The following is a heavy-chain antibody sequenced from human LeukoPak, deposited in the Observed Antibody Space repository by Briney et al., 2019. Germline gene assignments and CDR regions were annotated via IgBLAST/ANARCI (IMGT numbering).Heavy chain of an antibody. Sequence: GGSLRLSCAAYGFSLSTYALSWVRQAPGGGLEWVAAISGSGDKTYHADSVKGRFTISKDNSENRLSLQMDSLRAEDTAVYFCAKDTTAWWYHRAYMNVWGKGTTVTVSS. CDR2: ISGSGDKT. CDR3: AKDTTAWWYHRAYMNV. V-gene: IGHV3-23*01. J-gene: IGHJ6*03. D-gene: IGHD2-15*01. CDR1: GFSLSTYA.